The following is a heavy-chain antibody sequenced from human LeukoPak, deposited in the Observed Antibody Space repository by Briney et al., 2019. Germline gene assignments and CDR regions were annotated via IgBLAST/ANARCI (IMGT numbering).Heavy chain of an antibody. CDR3: ASTLRNYYDSSSYFDY. CDR1: GYTFTGYY. J-gene: IGHJ4*02. CDR2: INPNSGGT. Sequence: GASVKVSCKASGYTFTGYYMHWVRQAPGQGLEWMGWINPNSGGTNYAQKFQGRVTMTRDTSISTAYMELSRLRSDDTAVYYCASTLRNYYDSSSYFDYWGQGTLVTVSS. V-gene: IGHV1-2*02. D-gene: IGHD3-22*01.